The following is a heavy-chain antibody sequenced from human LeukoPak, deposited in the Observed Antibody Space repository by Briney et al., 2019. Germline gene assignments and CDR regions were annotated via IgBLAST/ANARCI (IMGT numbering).Heavy chain of an antibody. D-gene: IGHD3-16*01. CDR3: ASQSFARFDP. V-gene: IGHV3-7*01. J-gene: IGHJ5*02. Sequence: LAGGSLRLSCAASGFTFSTYAMSWVRQAPGKGLEWVGNIQPDGSEQYPVDSVKGRFTISRDNARNSLFLQMNSLRVEDTAVYYCASQSFARFDPWGQGTLVTVSS. CDR1: GFTFSTYA. CDR2: IQPDGSEQ.